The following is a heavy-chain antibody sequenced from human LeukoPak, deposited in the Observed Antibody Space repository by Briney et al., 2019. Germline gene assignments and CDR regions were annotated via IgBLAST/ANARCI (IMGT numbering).Heavy chain of an antibody. Sequence: PGGSLRLSCEASEFTFSSYWMSWVRQAPGKGLEWVANIRQDGNEEYYVDSVKGRFTISRDNAKNSLYLQMNSLRAEDTAVYYCARGITMVRAVPGAFDICGQGTMVTVSS. D-gene: IGHD3-10*01. CDR1: EFTFSSYW. CDR2: IRQDGNEE. V-gene: IGHV3-7*03. J-gene: IGHJ3*02. CDR3: ARGITMVRAVPGAFDI.